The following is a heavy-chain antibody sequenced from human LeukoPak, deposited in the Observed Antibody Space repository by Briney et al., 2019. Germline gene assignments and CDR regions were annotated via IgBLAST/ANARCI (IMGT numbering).Heavy chain of an antibody. J-gene: IGHJ1*01. CDR2: ISWNSGSI. D-gene: IGHD6-13*01. CDR3: AKDTAVAAAGTGYFQH. V-gene: IGHV3-9*01. CDR1: GFTFDDYA. Sequence: GGSLRLSCAASGFTFDDYAMHWVRQAPGKGLEWVSGISWNSGSIGYADSVKGRSTISRDNAKNSLYLQMNSLRAEDTALYYCAKDTAVAAAGTGYFQHWGQGTLVTVSS.